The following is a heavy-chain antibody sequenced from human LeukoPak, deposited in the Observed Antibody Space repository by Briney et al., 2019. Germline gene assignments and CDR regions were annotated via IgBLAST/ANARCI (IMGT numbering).Heavy chain of an antibody. Sequence: ASVKVSCKASGYTFTGYYMHWVRQAPGQGLEWMGWINPNSGGTNYAQKFQGRVTMTRDTSISTAYMELSRLRSDDTAVYYCASVCSGGSCYSPGTFDYWGQGTLVTVSS. V-gene: IGHV1-2*02. CDR1: GYTFTGYY. CDR3: ASVCSGGSCYSPGTFDY. J-gene: IGHJ4*02. D-gene: IGHD2-15*01. CDR2: INPNSGGT.